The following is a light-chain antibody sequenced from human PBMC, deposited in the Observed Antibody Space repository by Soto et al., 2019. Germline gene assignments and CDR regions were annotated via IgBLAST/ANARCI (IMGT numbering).Light chain of an antibody. Sequence: QTVVTQPPSASGTPGQRVTISCSGGSSNIGTSTVNWYQQLPGTAPKLLIYSDYQRPSGVPDRFSGSKSGTSASLAISGLQSEDEGDYYCAAWDDSLSGVLFGGGTKVTVL. CDR1: SSNIGTST. CDR3: AAWDDSLSGVL. J-gene: IGLJ2*01. CDR2: SDY. V-gene: IGLV1-44*01.